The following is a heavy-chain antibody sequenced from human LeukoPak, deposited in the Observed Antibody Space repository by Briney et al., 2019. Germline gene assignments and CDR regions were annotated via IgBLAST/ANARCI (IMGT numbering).Heavy chain of an antibody. Sequence: GGSLRLSCAASGFTFISYPLHWVRQAPGKGLDWVAVISYDGSNKYYADSVKGRFTISRDNSKNTLYLQMNSLRAEDTAVYYCARGWASTYYYDSSGYYPFDYWGQGTLVTVSS. V-gene: IGHV3-30*04. CDR2: ISYDGSNK. CDR1: GFTFISYP. CDR3: ARGWASTYYYDSSGYYPFDY. D-gene: IGHD3-22*01. J-gene: IGHJ4*02.